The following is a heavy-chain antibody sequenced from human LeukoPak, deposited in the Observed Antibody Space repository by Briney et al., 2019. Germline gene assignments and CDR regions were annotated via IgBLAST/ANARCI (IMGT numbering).Heavy chain of an antibody. V-gene: IGHV3-7*01. CDR1: GFIFSSYW. Sequence: GGSLRLSCAASGFIFSSYWMSWVRQAPGKGLEWVANIKQDGSEKYYVDSVKGRFTISRDNAKNSLYLQMNSLRAEDTAVYYCAREEGYSGYDPYDWGQGTLVTVSS. CDR3: AREEGYSGYDPYD. CDR2: IKQDGSEK. J-gene: IGHJ4*02. D-gene: IGHD5-12*01.